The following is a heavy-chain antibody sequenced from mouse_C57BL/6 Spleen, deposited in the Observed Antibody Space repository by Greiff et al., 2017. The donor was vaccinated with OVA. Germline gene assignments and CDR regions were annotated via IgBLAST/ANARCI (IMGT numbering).Heavy chain of an antibody. CDR1: GYTFTSYW. Sequence: VQLQESGAELVRPGSSVKLSCKASGYTFTSYWMHWVKQRPIQGLEWIGNIDTSDSETHYNQTFKDKATLTVDKSSITADMQLSSLTSVDSAVYYCASSTTVVARYFDYWGQGTTRTVSS. D-gene: IGHD1-1*01. CDR2: IDTSDSET. CDR3: ASSTTVVARYFDY. J-gene: IGHJ2*01. V-gene: IGHV1-52*01.